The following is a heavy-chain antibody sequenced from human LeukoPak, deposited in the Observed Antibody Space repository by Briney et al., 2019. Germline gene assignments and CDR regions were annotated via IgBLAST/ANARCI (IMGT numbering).Heavy chain of an antibody. Sequence: SVKVSCKASGGTFSSYAISWVRQAPGQGLEWMGRIIPVFGTANYAQKFQGRVTITTDESTSTAYMELSSLRSEDTAVYYCARTGLQLWSDAFDIWGQGTMVTVSS. CDR2: IIPVFGTA. CDR1: GGTFSSYA. J-gene: IGHJ3*02. D-gene: IGHD5-18*01. V-gene: IGHV1-69*05. CDR3: ARTGLQLWSDAFDI.